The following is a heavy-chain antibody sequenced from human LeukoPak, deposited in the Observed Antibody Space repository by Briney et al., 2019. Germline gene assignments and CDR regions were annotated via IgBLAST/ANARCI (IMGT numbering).Heavy chain of an antibody. CDR1: GYSISSGYY. V-gene: IGHV4-38-2*02. J-gene: IGHJ4*02. CDR2: TYHSGST. D-gene: IGHD3-10*01. CDR3: ARFYGSGDY. Sequence: SETLSLTCTVSGYSISSGYYWGWIRQPPGKGLEWIGNTYHSGSTYYNPSLKSRVTISVDTSKNQFSLKLSSVTAADTAVYYCARFYGSGDYWGQGTLVTVSS.